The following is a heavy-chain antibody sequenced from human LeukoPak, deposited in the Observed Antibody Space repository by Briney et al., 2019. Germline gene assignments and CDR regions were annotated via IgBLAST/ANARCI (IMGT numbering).Heavy chain of an antibody. CDR3: ARIVSGSYGAFDI. Sequence: SVKISCKASGGTFSSYAISWVRQAPGQGLEWMGGIIPIFGTANYAQKFQGRVTITADESTSTAYMELSSLRSEDTAVYYCARIVSGSYGAFDIWGQGTMVTVSS. CDR2: IIPIFGTA. J-gene: IGHJ3*02. D-gene: IGHD1-26*01. V-gene: IGHV1-69*13. CDR1: GGTFSSYA.